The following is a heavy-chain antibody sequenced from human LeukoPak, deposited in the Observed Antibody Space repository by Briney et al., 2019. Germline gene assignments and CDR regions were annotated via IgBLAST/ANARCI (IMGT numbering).Heavy chain of an antibody. V-gene: IGHV4-34*01. J-gene: IGHJ3*02. Sequence: PSETLSLTCAVYGGSFSGYYWSWVRPPPGKGLEWIGEINHSGSTNYNPSLKSRVTILVDTSKNQFSLKLSSVTAADTAVYYCTRGRPKGIWGQGTMVTVSS. CDR1: GGSFSGYY. CDR2: INHSGST. CDR3: TRGRPKGI.